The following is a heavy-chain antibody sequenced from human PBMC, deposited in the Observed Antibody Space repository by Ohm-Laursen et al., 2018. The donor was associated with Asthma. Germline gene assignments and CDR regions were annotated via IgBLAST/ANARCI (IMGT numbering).Heavy chain of an antibody. D-gene: IGHD3-22*01. Sequence: SLRLSCTASGFTFNSFGMHWVRQAPGKGLEWVSLISYDGSNKYYADSVKGRFTISRDNSRNTLYLQMNSLRAEDTAVFYCARGNYYESSGYDYWGQGTLVTVSS. CDR1: GFTFNSFG. V-gene: IGHV3-30*03. CDR3: ARGNYYESSGYDY. CDR2: ISYDGSNK. J-gene: IGHJ4*02.